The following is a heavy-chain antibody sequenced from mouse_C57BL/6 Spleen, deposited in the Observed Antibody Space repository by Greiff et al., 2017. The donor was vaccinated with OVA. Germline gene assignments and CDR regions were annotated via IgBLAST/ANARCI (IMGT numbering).Heavy chain of an antibody. Sequence: QVQLQQPGAELVRPGSSVKLSCKASGYTFTSYWLHWVKQRPIQGLEWIGNIDPSDSETHYNQKFKDKATLTVDKSSSTAYMQLSSLTSEDSAVYYCAREGLGRGYCDYWGQGTTLTVSS. D-gene: IGHD4-1*01. V-gene: IGHV1-52*01. CDR3: AREGLGRGYCDY. J-gene: IGHJ2*01. CDR1: GYTFTSYW. CDR2: IDPSDSET.